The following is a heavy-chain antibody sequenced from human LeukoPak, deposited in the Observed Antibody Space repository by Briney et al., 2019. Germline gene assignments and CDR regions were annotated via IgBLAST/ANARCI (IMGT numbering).Heavy chain of an antibody. CDR1: GFTFSSYA. CDR3: AKFTHSYYYYGMDV. D-gene: IGHD2-21*01. Sequence: PGGSLRLSCAASGFTFSSYAMSWVRQAPGKGLEWVSAISGSGGSTYYADSVKGRFTIPRDNSKNTLYLQMNSLRAEDTAVYYCAKFTHSYYYYGMDVRGQGTTVTVSS. J-gene: IGHJ6*02. V-gene: IGHV3-23*01. CDR2: ISGSGGST.